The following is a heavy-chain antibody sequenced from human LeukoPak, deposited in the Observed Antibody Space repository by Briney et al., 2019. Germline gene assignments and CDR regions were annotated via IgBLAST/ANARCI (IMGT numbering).Heavy chain of an antibody. J-gene: IGHJ6*03. CDR2: MNTNSGNT. V-gene: IGHV1-8*01. CDR1: GYTFTSYD. Sequence: AXGKVXCKASGYTFTSYDINWVGQANGQGMEWRGWMNTNSGNTGYAQKFQGRVTMTRKTTRRTAYMEMRRLRDGERAVYYCASLLWFEGYYYYMDVWGKGTTGTIS. CDR3: ASLLWFEGYYYYMDV. D-gene: IGHD3-10*01.